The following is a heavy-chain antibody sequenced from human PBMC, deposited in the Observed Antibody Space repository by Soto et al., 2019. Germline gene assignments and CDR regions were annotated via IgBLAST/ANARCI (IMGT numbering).Heavy chain of an antibody. D-gene: IGHD5-12*01. Sequence: SVKVSCKASGGTFSSYTISWVRQAPGQGLERMGRIIPILGIANYAQKFQGRVTITADKATSTAYMELSSLRAEDTAVYYCARDRVPRFTGDIVATSKASYYMDVWGKGTTVTVSS. CDR2: IIPILGIA. J-gene: IGHJ6*03. CDR1: GGTFSSYT. CDR3: ARDRVPRFTGDIVATSKASYYMDV. V-gene: IGHV1-69*04.